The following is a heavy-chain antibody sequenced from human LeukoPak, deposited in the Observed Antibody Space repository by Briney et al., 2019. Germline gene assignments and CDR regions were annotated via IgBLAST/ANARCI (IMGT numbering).Heavy chain of an antibody. CDR2: IYYSGST. J-gene: IGHJ4*02. CDR1: GGSVSSGSYY. Sequence: SETLSLTCTVSGGSVSSGSYYWSWIRQPPGKGLEWIGYIYYSGSTNYNPSLKSRVTISVDTSKNQFSLKLSSVTAADTAVYYCAGDTVTMVRGVIITRGGFDYWGQGTLVTVSS. CDR3: AGDTVTMVRGVIITRGGFDY. V-gene: IGHV4-61*01. D-gene: IGHD3-10*01.